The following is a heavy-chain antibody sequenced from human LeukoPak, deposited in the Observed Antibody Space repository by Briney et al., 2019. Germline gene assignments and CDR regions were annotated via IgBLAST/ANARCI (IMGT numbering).Heavy chain of an antibody. Sequence: PGGSLRLSCAASGFTFSNYWMSWVRQAPGKGLEWVANIKQEGSEKYYVDSVKGRFTMSRDNAKSSLYLQMNSLRAEDTAVYYCARHYYGSGKSYAFHIWGQGTMVTVSS. J-gene: IGHJ3*02. D-gene: IGHD3-10*01. CDR1: GFTFSNYW. CDR2: IKQEGSEK. CDR3: ARHYYGSGKSYAFHI. V-gene: IGHV3-7*01.